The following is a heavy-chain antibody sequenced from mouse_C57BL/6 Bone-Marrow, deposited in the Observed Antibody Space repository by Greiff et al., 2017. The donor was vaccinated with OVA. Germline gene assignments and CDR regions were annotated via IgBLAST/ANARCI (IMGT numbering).Heavy chain of an antibody. D-gene: IGHD2-3*01. Sequence: QVQLQQPGAELVRPGTSVKLSCKASGYTFTSYWMHWVKQRPGQGLEWIGVIDPSDSYTNYNQKFKGKATLTVDTSSRTAYMLLSSLTSEYSAVYYCARDDGYYAGYAMDYWGQGTSVTVSS. V-gene: IGHV1-59*01. CDR2: IDPSDSYT. J-gene: IGHJ4*01. CDR3: ARDDGYYAGYAMDY. CDR1: GYTFTSYW.